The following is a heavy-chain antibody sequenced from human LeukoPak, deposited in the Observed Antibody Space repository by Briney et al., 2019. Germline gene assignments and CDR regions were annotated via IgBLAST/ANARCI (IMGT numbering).Heavy chain of an antibody. CDR2: ISGSGGST. CDR3: ASSPRRGLILTGYYGNYFDY. D-gene: IGHD3-9*01. V-gene: IGHV3-23*01. J-gene: IGHJ4*02. CDR1: GFTFSSYA. Sequence: GGALRLSRAASGFTFSSYAMSWVRQAPGKGLEWVSAISGSGGSTYYADSVKGRFTISRDNSKNTLYLQMNSLRAEDTAVYYCASSPRRGLILTGYYGNYFDYWGQGTLVTVSS.